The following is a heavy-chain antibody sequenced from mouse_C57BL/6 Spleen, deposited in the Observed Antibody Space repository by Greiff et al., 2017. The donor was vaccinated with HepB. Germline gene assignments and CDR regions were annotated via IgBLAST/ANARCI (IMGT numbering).Heavy chain of an antibody. CDR3: AGIDDYGYFDY. V-gene: IGHV1-66*01. CDR1: GYSFTSYY. J-gene: IGHJ2*01. Sequence: QVQLQQSGPELVKPGASVKISCKASGYSFTSYYIHWVKQRPGQGLEWIGWIYPGSGNTKYNEKFKGKATLTADTSSSTAYMQLSSLTSEDSAVYYCAGIDDYGYFDYWGQGTTLTVSS. CDR2: IYPGSGNT. D-gene: IGHD2-4*01.